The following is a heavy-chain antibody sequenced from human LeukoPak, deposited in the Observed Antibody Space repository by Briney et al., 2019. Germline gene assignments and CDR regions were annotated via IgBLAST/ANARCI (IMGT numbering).Heavy chain of an antibody. Sequence: GASVKVSCTASGGTFSSYAISWVRQAPGQGLEWMGRIIPIFGIANYAQKFQGRVTITADKSTSTAYMELSSLRSEDTAVYYCARKVDSSGPDIDYWGQGTLVTVSS. CDR3: ARKVDSSGPDIDY. J-gene: IGHJ4*02. D-gene: IGHD3-22*01. V-gene: IGHV1-69*04. CDR2: IIPIFGIA. CDR1: GGTFSSYA.